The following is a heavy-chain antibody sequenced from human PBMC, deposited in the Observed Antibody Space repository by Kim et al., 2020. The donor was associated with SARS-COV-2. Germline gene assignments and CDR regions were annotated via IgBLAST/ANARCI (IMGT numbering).Heavy chain of an antibody. J-gene: IGHJ3*02. CDR2: IDPSDSYT. CDR3: ASEGQLELRQERNDAFDI. V-gene: IGHV5-10-1*01. CDR1: GYSFTSYW. D-gene: IGHD1-7*01. Sequence: GESLKISCKGSGYSFTSYWISWVRQMPGKGLEWMGRIDPSDSYTNYSPSFQGHVTISADKSISTAYLQWSSLKASDTAMYYCASEGQLELRQERNDAFDIWGQGTMVTVSS.